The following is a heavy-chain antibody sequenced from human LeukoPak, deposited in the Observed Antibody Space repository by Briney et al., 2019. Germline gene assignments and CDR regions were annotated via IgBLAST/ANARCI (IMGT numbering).Heavy chain of an antibody. CDR3: ARVVRQWLVTIDY. J-gene: IGHJ4*02. D-gene: IGHD6-19*01. CDR2: MNPNSGNT. Sequence: ASVKVSCKASGYTFTSYDINWVRQATGQGLEWMGWMNPNSGNTGYAQKFQGRVTMTRNTSISTAYMELSSLRSEDTAVYYSARVVRQWLVTIDYWGQGTLVTVSS. CDR1: GYTFTSYD. V-gene: IGHV1-8*01.